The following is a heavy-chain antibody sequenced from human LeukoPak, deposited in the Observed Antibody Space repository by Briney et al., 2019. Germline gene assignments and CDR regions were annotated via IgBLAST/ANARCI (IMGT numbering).Heavy chain of an antibody. CDR3: AKAVYYDRSTTNWFDP. J-gene: IGHJ5*02. Sequence: GGSLRLSCAASGFTFSSHGMHWVRQAPGKGLEWVAFIRYDGSNKYYADSVKGRFTISRDNSKNTLYLQMNSLRAEDTAVYYCAKAVYYDRSTTNWFDPWGQGTLVTVSS. D-gene: IGHD3-22*01. V-gene: IGHV3-30*02. CDR2: IRYDGSNK. CDR1: GFTFSSHG.